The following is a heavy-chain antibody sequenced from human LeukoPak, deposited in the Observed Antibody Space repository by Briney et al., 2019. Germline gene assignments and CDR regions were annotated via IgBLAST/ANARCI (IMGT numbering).Heavy chain of an antibody. D-gene: IGHD1-26*01. CDR2: INTNTGNP. CDR3: ARDPHQIVGATTFFDY. Sequence: GASVKVSCKASGYTFTSYAMNWVRQAPGQGLEWMGWINTNTGNPKYAQGFTGRFVFSLDTSVSTAYLQLSSLKAEDTAVYYCARDPHQIVGATTFFDYWGQGTLVTVSS. V-gene: IGHV7-4-1*02. J-gene: IGHJ4*02. CDR1: GYTFTSYA.